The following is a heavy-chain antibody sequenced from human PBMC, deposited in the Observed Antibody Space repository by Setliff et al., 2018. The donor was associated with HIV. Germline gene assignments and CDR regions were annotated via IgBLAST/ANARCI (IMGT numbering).Heavy chain of an antibody. CDR3: ARLLEGPDYSSDFRYFDWFPDV. CDR1: GVYISNYH. Sequence: PSETLSLTCTLSGVYISNYHWGWIRQPPGRGLEWIGSIHTTGSPKNNPSLQSRVSISIDMAKSLFSLELGSVTAADTAVYYCARLLEGPDYSSDFRYFDWFPDVWGQGTLVTVTS. J-gene: IGHJ4*02. CDR2: IHTTGSP. V-gene: IGHV4-4*08. D-gene: IGHD3-9*01.